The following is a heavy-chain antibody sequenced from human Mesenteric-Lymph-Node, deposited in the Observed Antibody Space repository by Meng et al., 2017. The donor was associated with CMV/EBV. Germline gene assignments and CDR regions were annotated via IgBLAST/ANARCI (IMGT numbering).Heavy chain of an antibody. CDR2: RNYSGGT. V-gene: IGHV4-34*01. CDR1: AESFSTYY. CDR3: ARGYDRDT. J-gene: IGHJ5*02. Sequence: SETLSLTCAVDAESFSTYYWSWIRQPPGKGLEWIGERNYSGGTKYNPSLKSRVTISVDTSKNHFSLNLTSVTAADTAVYYCARGYDRDTWGQGTLVTVSS. D-gene: IGHD3-22*01.